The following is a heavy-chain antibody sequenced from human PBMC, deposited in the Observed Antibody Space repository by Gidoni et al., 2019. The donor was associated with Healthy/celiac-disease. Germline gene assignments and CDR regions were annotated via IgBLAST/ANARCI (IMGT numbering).Heavy chain of an antibody. V-gene: IGHV3-30*18. CDR3: AKGGFDY. Sequence: QVQLVESGGGVVQPGRSLRLSCAASGFTFSSYGMHWVRQAPGTGLEWVAVISYDGSNKYYADSVKGRFTISRDNSKNTLYLQMNSLRAEDTAVYYCAKGGFDYWGQGTLVTVSS. CDR1: GFTFSSYG. CDR2: ISYDGSNK. J-gene: IGHJ4*02.